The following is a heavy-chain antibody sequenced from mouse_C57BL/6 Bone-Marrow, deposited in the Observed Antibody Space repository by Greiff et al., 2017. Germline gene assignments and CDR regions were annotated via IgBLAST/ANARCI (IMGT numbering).Heavy chain of an antibody. V-gene: IGHV1-55*01. CDR3: ARWGDDYDEGDY. CDR2: IYPGSGST. J-gene: IGHJ2*01. CDR1: GYTFTSYW. D-gene: IGHD2-4*01. Sequence: QVQLQQPGAELVKPGASVKMSCKASGYTFTSYWITWVKQRPGQGLEWIGDIYPGSGSTTYNEKFKSKATLTVDTSSSTAYMQLSSLTSEDSAVYYCARWGDDYDEGDYWGQGTTLTVSS.